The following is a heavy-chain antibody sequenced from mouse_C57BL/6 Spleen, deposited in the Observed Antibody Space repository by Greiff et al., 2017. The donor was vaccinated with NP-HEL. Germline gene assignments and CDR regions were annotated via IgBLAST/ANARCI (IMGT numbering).Heavy chain of an antibody. Sequence: VQLQQPGAELVMPGASVKLSCKASGYTFTSYWMHWVKQRPGQGLEWIGEIDPSDSYTNYNQKFKGKSTLTVDKSSSTAYMQLSSLTSEDSAVYYCARPYGDYYAMDYWGQGTSVTVSS. CDR2: IDPSDSYT. D-gene: IGHD1-1*01. CDR3: ARPYGDYYAMDY. CDR1: GYTFTSYW. J-gene: IGHJ4*01. V-gene: IGHV1-69*01.